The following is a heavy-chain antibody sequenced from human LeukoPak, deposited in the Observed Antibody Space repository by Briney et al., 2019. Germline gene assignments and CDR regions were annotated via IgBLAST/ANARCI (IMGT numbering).Heavy chain of an antibody. CDR2: IYISGTT. D-gene: IGHD3-16*01. CDR3: ARGEGVVNFDY. CDR1: GASISSSSYY. Sequence: PSQTLSLTCTVSGASISSSSYYWSWIRQPAGKGLEWIGRIYISGTTNYNPSLKSRVTISVDTSKNQFSLKLTSVTAADTAVYYCARGEGVVNFDYWGQGTLVTVSS. J-gene: IGHJ4*02. V-gene: IGHV4-61*02.